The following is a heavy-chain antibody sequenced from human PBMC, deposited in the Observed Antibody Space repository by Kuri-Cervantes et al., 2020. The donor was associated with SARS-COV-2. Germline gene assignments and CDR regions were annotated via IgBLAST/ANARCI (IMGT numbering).Heavy chain of an antibody. CDR2: IDPSDSYT. V-gene: IGHV5-10-1*01. CDR1: GYSFTSYW. J-gene: IGHJ4*02. D-gene: IGHD3-10*01. CDR3: ASNYYGSGK. Sequence: TCEGSGYSFTSYWISWVRQMPGKGLEWMGRIDPSDSYTNYSPSFQGHVTISADKSISTTYLQWSSLKASDTAMYYCASNYYGSGKWGQGTLVTVSS.